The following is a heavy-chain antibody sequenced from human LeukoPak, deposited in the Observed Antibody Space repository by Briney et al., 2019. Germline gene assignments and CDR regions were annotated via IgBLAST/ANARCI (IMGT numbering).Heavy chain of an antibody. D-gene: IGHD5-18*01. V-gene: IGHV4-39*07. CDR1: GGSISSSSYY. Sequence: PSETLSLTCTVSGGSISSSSYYWGWIRQPPGKGLEWIGSIYYSGSAYYNPSLKSRVTISVDTSKNQFSLKLSSVTAADTAVYYCARLGDTAMVQYWYFDLWGRGTLVTVSS. J-gene: IGHJ2*01. CDR3: ARLGDTAMVQYWYFDL. CDR2: IYYSGSA.